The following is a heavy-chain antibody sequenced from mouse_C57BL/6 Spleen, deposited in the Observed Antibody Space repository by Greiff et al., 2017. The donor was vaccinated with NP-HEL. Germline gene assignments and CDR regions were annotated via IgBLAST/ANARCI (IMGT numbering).Heavy chain of an antibody. Sequence: EVQLQQSGAELVKPGASVKLSCTASGFNIKDYYMHWVKQRTEQGLEWIGRIDPEDGETKYAPKFQGKATKTADTSSNTAYLQLSSLTSEDTAVYYGARGGGRYFDVWGTGPTVTVSS. CDR1: GFNIKDYY. CDR3: ARGGGRYFDV. D-gene: IGHD3-3*01. V-gene: IGHV14-2*01. CDR2: IDPEDGET. J-gene: IGHJ1*03.